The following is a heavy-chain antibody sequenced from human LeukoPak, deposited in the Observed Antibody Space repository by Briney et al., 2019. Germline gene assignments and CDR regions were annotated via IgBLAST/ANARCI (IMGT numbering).Heavy chain of an antibody. J-gene: IGHJ3*02. Sequence: GGSLRLSCAASGFSFDTYALSWVRQAPGRGLEWVSGIRSGGSSTYYADSVKGRFTISRDNSKNTLYLQMNSLRAEDTAVYYCVVSYLYAFDIWGQGTMVTVSS. CDR3: VVSYLYAFDI. CDR2: IRSGGSST. V-gene: IGHV3-23*01. D-gene: IGHD5-18*01. CDR1: GFSFDTYA.